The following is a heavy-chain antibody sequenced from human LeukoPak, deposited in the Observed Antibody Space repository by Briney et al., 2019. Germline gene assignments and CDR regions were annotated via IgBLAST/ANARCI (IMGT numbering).Heavy chain of an antibody. CDR2: IYYSGST. Sequence: PSETLSLTCTVSGGSISSSSYYWGWIRQPPGKGLEWIGSIYYSGSTYYNPSLKSRVTISVDTSKNQFSLKLSSVTAADTAVYYCARVRGYYGSGTYRPFDYWGQGTLVTVSS. CDR1: GGSISSSSYY. J-gene: IGHJ4*02. D-gene: IGHD3-10*01. CDR3: ARVRGYYGSGTYRPFDY. V-gene: IGHV4-39*07.